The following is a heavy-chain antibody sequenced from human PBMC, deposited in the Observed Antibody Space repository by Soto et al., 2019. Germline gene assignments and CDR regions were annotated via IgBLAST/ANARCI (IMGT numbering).Heavy chain of an antibody. V-gene: IGHV4-59*01. J-gene: IGHJ4*02. CDR2: LYNTGST. Sequence: SETLSLTRTVSGASISRYYWSWIRQSPGKGLEWIGYLYNTGSTIYNPSLKSRVTISVDTSKNQFSLKMNSVTAADTAVYYCARDVGATHWGQGTQVTVSS. D-gene: IGHD1-26*01. CDR1: GASISRYY. CDR3: ARDVGATH.